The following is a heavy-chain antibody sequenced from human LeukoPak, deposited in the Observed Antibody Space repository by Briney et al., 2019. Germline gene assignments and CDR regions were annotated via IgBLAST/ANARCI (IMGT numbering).Heavy chain of an antibody. CDR1: GFTFSNHW. Sequence: GGSLRLSCVASGFTFSNHWMHWVRQNPGKGLVWVSRIKGDGSSISHADSVTGRFTISRDNAKNTLYLQMNNLGAEDTGVYFCAKMSFTESQPSALDSWGQGTLVTVSS. CDR2: IKGDGSSI. CDR3: AKMSFTESQPSALDS. D-gene: IGHD2-2*01. V-gene: IGHV3-74*01. J-gene: IGHJ4*02.